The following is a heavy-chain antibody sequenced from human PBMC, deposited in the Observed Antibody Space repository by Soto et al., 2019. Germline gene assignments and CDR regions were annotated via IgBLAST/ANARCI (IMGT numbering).Heavy chain of an antibody. CDR3: ARGANYYDSSGDSWFDP. D-gene: IGHD3-22*01. CDR1: GGSINSGDYS. V-gene: IGHV4-30-2*01. Sequence: SETLSLTCTVSGGSINSGDYSWTWIRQPPAKGLEWIGYIYHTGTTYYNTSLKSRVTISVDRSKNQFSLKLSSVTAADTAVYYCARGANYYDSSGDSWFDPWGQGTLVTVSS. J-gene: IGHJ5*02. CDR2: IYHTGTT.